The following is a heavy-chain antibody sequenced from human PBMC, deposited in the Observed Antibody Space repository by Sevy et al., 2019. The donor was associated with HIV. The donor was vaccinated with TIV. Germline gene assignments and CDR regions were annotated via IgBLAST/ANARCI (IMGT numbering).Heavy chain of an antibody. D-gene: IGHD3-22*01. V-gene: IGHV3-33*01. CDR3: ARGGDFNDRSAKSDFDY. CDR1: GFTFSNYG. CDR2: IRNDGSNK. J-gene: IGHJ4*02. Sequence: GGSLRLSCAASGFTFSNYGMHWVRQAPGKGLEWVAVIRNDGSNKYYADSVKGRFTISRDNSKNTLYLQMNSLRVEDAAVYFCARGGDFNDRSAKSDFDYWGQGTLVTVSS.